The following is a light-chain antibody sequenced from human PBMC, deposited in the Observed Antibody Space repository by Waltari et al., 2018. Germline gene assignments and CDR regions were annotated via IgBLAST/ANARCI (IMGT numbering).Light chain of an antibody. CDR1: GSNIGAGYD. CDR2: GRT. Sequence: QSVLTQPPSVSGAPGQRVTISCTGSGSNIGAGYDVHWYQQLPRAAPKRLIYGRTSLRIGFPARFFGSASGSSASLAITGLQAEDEADYYCHSYDTSLSVVFGGGTKLTVL. J-gene: IGLJ3*02. V-gene: IGLV1-40*01. CDR3: HSYDTSLSVV.